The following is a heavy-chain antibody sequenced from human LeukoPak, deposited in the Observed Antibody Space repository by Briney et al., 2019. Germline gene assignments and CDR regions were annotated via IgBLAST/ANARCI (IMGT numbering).Heavy chain of an antibody. CDR1: GGSISSSSYY. CDR2: IYYSGST. Sequence: SETLSLTCTVSGGSISSSSYYWGWIRQPPGKGLEWIGSIYYSGSTYYNPSLKSRVTISVDTSKNQFSLKLSSVTAADTAVYYCARAGPVGAHMVYWGPGTLVTVSS. V-gene: IGHV4-39*01. D-gene: IGHD3-10*01. CDR3: ARAGPVGAHMVY. J-gene: IGHJ4*02.